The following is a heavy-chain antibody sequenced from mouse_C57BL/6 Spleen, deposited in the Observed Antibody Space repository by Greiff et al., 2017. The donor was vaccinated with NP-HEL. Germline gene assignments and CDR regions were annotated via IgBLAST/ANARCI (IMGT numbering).Heavy chain of an antibody. CDR3: ARDSGYDAWYFDV. D-gene: IGHD2-2*01. V-gene: IGHV5-16*01. CDR1: GFTFSDYY. J-gene: IGHJ1*03. CDR2: INYDGSST. Sequence: EVQRVESEGGLVQPGSSMKLSCTASGFTFSDYYMAWVRQVPEKGLEWVANINYDGSSTYYLDSLKSRFIISRDNAKNILYLQMSSLKSEDTATYYCARDSGYDAWYFDVWGTGTTVTVSS.